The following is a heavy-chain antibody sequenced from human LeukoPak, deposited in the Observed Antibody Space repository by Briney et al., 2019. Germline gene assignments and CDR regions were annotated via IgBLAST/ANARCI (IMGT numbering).Heavy chain of an antibody. Sequence: GGSLRLSCAASGFTFGSYEMNWVRQAPGKGLEWVSFISTSGSTIYYADSVKGRFTISRDNAKISLYLQMNSLRAEDTAAYYCARGHFGLDYWGPGTLVTVSS. CDR2: ISTSGSTI. J-gene: IGHJ4*02. CDR3: ARGHFGLDY. V-gene: IGHV3-48*03. D-gene: IGHD3-10*01. CDR1: GFTFGSYE.